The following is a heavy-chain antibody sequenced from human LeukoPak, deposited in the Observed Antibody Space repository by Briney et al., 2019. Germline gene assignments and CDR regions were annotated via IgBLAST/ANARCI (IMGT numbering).Heavy chain of an antibody. CDR2: IYYSGST. CDR3: ARHALTTTVTNFDY. J-gene: IGHJ4*02. V-gene: IGHV4-59*08. D-gene: IGHD4-17*01. Sequence: SETLSFTCTVSGGSISSYYWSWIRQPPGKGLEWIGYIYYSGSTNYNPSLKSRVTISVDTSKNQFSLKLSSVTAADTAVYYCARHALTTTVTNFDYWGQGTLVTVSS. CDR1: GGSISSYY.